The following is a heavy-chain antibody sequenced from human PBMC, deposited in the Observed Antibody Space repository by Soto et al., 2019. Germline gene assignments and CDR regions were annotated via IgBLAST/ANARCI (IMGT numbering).Heavy chain of an antibody. Sequence: SVKVSCKASGGTFSSYAISWVRQAPGQGLEWMGGIIPIFGTANYAQKFQGRVTITADESTSTAYMELSSLRSEDTAVYYCARGYSSSSGHDYWGQGTMVTVSS. CDR2: IIPIFGTA. D-gene: IGHD6-6*01. CDR3: ARGYSSSSGHDY. V-gene: IGHV1-69*13. J-gene: IGHJ4*02. CDR1: GGTFSSYA.